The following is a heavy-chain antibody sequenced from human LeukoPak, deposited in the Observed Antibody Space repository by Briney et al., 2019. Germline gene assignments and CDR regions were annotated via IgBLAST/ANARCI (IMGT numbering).Heavy chain of an antibody. J-gene: IGHJ4*02. Sequence: SETLSLTCTVSGGSISSSSYYWGWIRQPPGKGLEWIGSIYYSGSTYYNPSLKSRVTISVDTSKNQFSLKLSSVTAADTAVYYCGGGGGSYSDHDYWGQGTLVTVSS. CDR1: GGSISSSSYY. V-gene: IGHV4-39*07. CDR3: GGGGGSYSDHDY. CDR2: IYYSGST. D-gene: IGHD1-26*01.